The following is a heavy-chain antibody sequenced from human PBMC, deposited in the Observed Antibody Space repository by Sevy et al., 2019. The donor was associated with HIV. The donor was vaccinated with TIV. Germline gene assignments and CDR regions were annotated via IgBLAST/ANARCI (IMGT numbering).Heavy chain of an antibody. CDR1: GFSFRSFD. CDR3: ARDLPPSATTVAHFDY. V-gene: IGHV3-48*03. D-gene: IGHD4-17*01. Sequence: GGSLRLSCAASGFSFRSFDMHWVRQAPGKGLEWVSGISNIGSSVFYSDSVKGRFTISRDNTDNLLFLQMNSLRAEDTAVYYCARDLPPSATTVAHFDYWGRGNLVTVSS. CDR2: ISNIGSSV. J-gene: IGHJ4*02.